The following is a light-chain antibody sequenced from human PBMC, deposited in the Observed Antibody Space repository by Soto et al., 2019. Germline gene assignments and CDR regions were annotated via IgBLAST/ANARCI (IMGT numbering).Light chain of an antibody. CDR3: QQTLSFPPT. CDR1: QTISSW. V-gene: IGKV1-5*03. J-gene: IGKJ1*01. CDR2: KAS. Sequence: DIKMTQSPSTLSGSVGDRVTITFRASQTISSWLAWYQQKPGKAPKLLIYKASTLKSGVPSRFSGSGPGTDFTLTISSLQPEDFATYYCQQTLSFPPTFGQGTKVDI.